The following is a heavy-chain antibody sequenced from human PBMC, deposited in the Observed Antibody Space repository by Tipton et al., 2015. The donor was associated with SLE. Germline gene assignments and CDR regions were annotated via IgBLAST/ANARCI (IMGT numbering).Heavy chain of an antibody. CDR2: IDYSGST. V-gene: IGHV4-59*12. D-gene: IGHD3-16*01. CDR3: ARDQGVLGRGGYQYYMDV. Sequence: TLSLTCTVSGGSISSYYWSWIRQPPGKGLEWIGYIDYSGSTNYNPSLKSRVTISLDTSKNQFSLKLTSVTAADTAVYYCARDQGVLGRGGYQYYMDVWGKGTTVTVSS. J-gene: IGHJ6*03. CDR1: GGSISSYY.